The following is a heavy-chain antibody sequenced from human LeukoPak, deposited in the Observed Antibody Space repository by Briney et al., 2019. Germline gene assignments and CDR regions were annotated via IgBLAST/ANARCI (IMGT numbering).Heavy chain of an antibody. CDR2: VFSSGKT. CDR1: GDSFSSGGY. D-gene: IGHD3-22*01. V-gene: IGHV4-31*03. J-gene: IGHJ5*02. CDR3: ARARTQYSDGSGLNWFDP. Sequence: SETLSLTCTVSGDSFSSGGYSWIRQLPGMGLEWIGYVFSSGKTYYKTSLKSRVTISLDMSKNQFSLRQSSVTAADTAVYYCARARTQYSDGSGLNWFDPWGQGTLVTVSS.